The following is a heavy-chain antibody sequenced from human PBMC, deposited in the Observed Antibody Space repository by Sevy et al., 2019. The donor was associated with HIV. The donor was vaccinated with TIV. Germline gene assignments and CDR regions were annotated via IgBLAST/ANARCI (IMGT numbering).Heavy chain of an antibody. V-gene: IGHV1-18*01. CDR1: GYTFTSYG. CDR2: ISPYSGNT. Sequence: ASVKVSCKASGYTFTSYGISWVRQAPGQGVEWVGGISPYSGNTNYAQRLHGRVTLTTESSTSIAYLELRGLRSDDTAVYYCAREEGFAAHWGQGSLVTVSS. J-gene: IGHJ4*02. D-gene: IGHD6-13*01. CDR3: AREEGFAAH.